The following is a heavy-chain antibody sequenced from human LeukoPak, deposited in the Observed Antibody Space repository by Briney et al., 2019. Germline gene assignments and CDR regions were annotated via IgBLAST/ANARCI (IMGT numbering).Heavy chain of an antibody. J-gene: IGHJ4*02. V-gene: IGHV1-2*06. D-gene: IGHD3-22*01. Sequence: ASVTVSCKASGYTLTDYYMHWVRQAPGQGLEWMRRINPNSGGTNYAQKFQGRVTMTRDTSISTVYMELSRLRSDDTAVYYCARVGYYESSGYYEYWGQGTLVTVSS. CDR1: GYTLTDYY. CDR2: INPNSGGT. CDR3: ARVGYYESSGYYEY.